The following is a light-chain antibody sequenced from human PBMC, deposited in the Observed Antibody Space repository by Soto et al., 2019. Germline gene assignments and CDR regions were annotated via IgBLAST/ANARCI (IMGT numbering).Light chain of an antibody. Sequence: EIVMTQSPATLSVSPGERATLSCRANQSVGNNLAWYQQKPGQAPRLLIYGASTRATGIPARFSGSGSGTEFTLTISSLQSEDFAVYYCQQYNNWPRTFGQGTKVEIK. J-gene: IGKJ1*01. V-gene: IGKV3-15*01. CDR1: QSVGNN. CDR3: QQYNNWPRT. CDR2: GAS.